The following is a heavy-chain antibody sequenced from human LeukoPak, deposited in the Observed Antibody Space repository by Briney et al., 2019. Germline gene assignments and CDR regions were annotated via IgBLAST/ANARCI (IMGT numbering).Heavy chain of an antibody. CDR1: GXSVSSSDYY. CDR2: IYYSGST. V-gene: IGHV4-39*07. D-gene: IGHD6-19*01. Sequence: PSETLSLTCTVSGXSVSSSDYYWGWIRQPPGKGLEWIGTIYYSGSTSYNPSLKSRVTISVDTSKNQFSLNLSSVTAADTAVYYCARGGWYLDYWGQGTLVTVSS. CDR3: ARGGWYLDY. J-gene: IGHJ4*02.